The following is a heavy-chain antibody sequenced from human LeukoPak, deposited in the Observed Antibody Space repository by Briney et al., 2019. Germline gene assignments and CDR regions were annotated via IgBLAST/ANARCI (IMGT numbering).Heavy chain of an antibody. CDR3: AKGQWSSLYYMDV. CDR1: GFTFSNYA. CDR2: ISGSGGST. V-gene: IGHV3-23*01. D-gene: IGHD6-13*01. Sequence: GGSLRLSCAASGFTFSNYAMSWVRQAPGKGLEWVSAISGSGGSTYYADSVKGRYTISRDNSKNTLYLQMNSLRAEDTAVYYCAKGQWSSLYYMDVWGKGTTVTVSS. J-gene: IGHJ6*03.